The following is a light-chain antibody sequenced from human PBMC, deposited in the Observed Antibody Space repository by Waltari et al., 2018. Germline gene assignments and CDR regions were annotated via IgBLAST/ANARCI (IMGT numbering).Light chain of an antibody. CDR1: QTVRSY. CDR3: QQRSNWPYT. Sequence: EIVLTQSPATLSLSPGERATLSCRASQTVRSYLAWYQQRPGQTPRLLIFDASSRATGSSAKFSGSGSGTDFTLTVSNLEPEDFAVYYCQQRSNWPYTFGQWTRVEIK. CDR2: DAS. V-gene: IGKV3-11*01. J-gene: IGKJ2*01.